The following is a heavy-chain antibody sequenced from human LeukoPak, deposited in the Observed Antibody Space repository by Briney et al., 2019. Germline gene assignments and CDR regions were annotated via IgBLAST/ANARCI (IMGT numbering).Heavy chain of an antibody. V-gene: IGHV3-13*01. CDR1: GFTFSSYD. CDR3: AKDRTVGASYWYFDL. CDR2: IGTTGDT. Sequence: PGGSLRLSCAASGFTFSSYDMHWVRQATGRRLEWVSAIGTTGDTYYPGSVKGRFTISRDSSKNTLFLHMNTLRAEDTAIYYCAKDRTVGASYWYFDLWGRGTLVTVSS. J-gene: IGHJ2*01. D-gene: IGHD1-26*01.